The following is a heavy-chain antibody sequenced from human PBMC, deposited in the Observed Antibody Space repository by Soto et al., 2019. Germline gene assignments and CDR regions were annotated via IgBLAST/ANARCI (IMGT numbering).Heavy chain of an antibody. CDR1: GFIFSNAW. Sequence: GGSLRLSCAASGFIFSNAWMSWVRQSPGKGLEWVGRIKSKTNGGTTDYAAPVRGRFSISRDDSKNTLYLQMNSLKTEDTAVYYCTTDDPINRYWGQGTLVTVSS. J-gene: IGHJ4*02. V-gene: IGHV3-15*01. CDR2: IKSKTNGGTT. CDR3: TTDDPINRY.